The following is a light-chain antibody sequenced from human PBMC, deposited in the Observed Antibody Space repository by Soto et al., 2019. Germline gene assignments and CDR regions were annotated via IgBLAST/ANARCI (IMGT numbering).Light chain of an antibody. CDR2: DAS. V-gene: IGKV1-33*01. CDR3: QQSEALVLS. CDR1: QDITDY. Sequence: DIQMTQSPSSLSASVGDRVTITCQARQDITDYLHWYQQKPGKAPRLLIYDASNLETGVPSRFSGSGSGTDFTFTISSLQPEDTATYYCQQSEALVLSFGGGTKVEI. J-gene: IGKJ4*01.